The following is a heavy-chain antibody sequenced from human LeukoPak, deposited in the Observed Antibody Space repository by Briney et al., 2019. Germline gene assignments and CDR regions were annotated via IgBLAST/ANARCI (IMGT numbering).Heavy chain of an antibody. CDR3: AKLMEGSGWYYFDY. D-gene: IGHD6-19*01. V-gene: IGHV3-23*01. J-gene: IGHJ4*02. CDR2: ISGSGGST. Sequence: GGSLRLSCAASGFTFSSYAMSWVRQAPGKGLEWVSAISGSGGSTYYADSVKGRFIISRDNSKNTLYLQMNSLRAEDTAVYYCAKLMEGSGWYYFDYWGQGTLVTVSS. CDR1: GFTFSSYA.